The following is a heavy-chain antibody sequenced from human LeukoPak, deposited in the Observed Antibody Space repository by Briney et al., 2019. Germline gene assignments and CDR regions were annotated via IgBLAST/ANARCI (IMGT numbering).Heavy chain of an antibody. D-gene: IGHD3-22*01. Sequence: ASVKVSCKASGYTFTNYPMVWVRQAPGQGLECMGWINTKTGNPTYAQGFAGHFVFSLEASVDTTYLEISSLRTEDTAVYYCARGGYSRGQGSPFDYWGQGALVTVSS. CDR1: GYTFTNYP. CDR2: INTKTGNP. J-gene: IGHJ4*02. CDR3: ARGGYSRGQGSPFDY. V-gene: IGHV7-4-1*02.